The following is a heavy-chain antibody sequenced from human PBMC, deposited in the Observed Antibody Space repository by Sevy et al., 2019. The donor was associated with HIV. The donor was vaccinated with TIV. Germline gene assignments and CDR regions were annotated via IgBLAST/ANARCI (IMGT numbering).Heavy chain of an antibody. CDR2: IFPNSGVT. CDR1: GYTFTDEY. D-gene: IGHD1-7*01. CDR3: ARDAGGGTTNSGLDV. V-gene: IGHV1-2*06. Sequence: ASVKVSCKASGYTFTDEYLHWVRQAPGQGLEWMGRIFPNSGVTNSAQRFRGRVTMTRDTSISTAYMEWSGLRSDDTAVYYCARDAGGGTTNSGLDVWGQGTTVTVSS. J-gene: IGHJ6*02.